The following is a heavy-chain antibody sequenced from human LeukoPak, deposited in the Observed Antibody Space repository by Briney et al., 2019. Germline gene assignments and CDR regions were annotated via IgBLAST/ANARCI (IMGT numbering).Heavy chain of an antibody. V-gene: IGHV4-30-2*01. CDR3: ASTPSYCSSTSCYGGNWFDP. CDR1: GGSISSGGYY. D-gene: IGHD2-2*01. Sequence: PSETLSLTCTVSGGSISSGGYYWSWIRQPPGKGLEWIGYIYHSGSTYYNPSLKSRVTISVDRSKNQFSLKLSSVTAADTAVYYCASTPSYCSSTSCYGGNWFDPWGQGTLVTVSS. J-gene: IGHJ5*02. CDR2: IYHSGST.